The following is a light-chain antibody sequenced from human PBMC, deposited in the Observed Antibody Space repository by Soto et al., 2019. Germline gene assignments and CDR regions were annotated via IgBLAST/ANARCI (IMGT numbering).Light chain of an antibody. V-gene: IGLV3-21*02. J-gene: IGLJ3*02. CDR3: QVWDTYVDHGV. CDR2: DDS. Sequence: SYELTQPPSVSVAPGQTAKITCGGENIGVKSVYWYLQKPGQAPVLVVYDDSDRPSGIPERFSGSNSNDGATLTISRVEAGDEADYYCQVWDTYVDHGVFGGGTKLTVL. CDR1: NIGVKS.